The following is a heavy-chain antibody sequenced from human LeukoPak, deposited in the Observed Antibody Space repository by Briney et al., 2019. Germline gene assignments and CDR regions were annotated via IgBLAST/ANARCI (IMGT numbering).Heavy chain of an antibody. CDR3: ARDLFGYSSSSLGY. J-gene: IGHJ4*02. CDR2: ISSSSSYI. CDR1: GFTFSSYS. V-gene: IGHV3-21*01. D-gene: IGHD6-6*01. Sequence: PGGSLRLSCAASGFTFSSYSMNWVRQAPGKGLEWVSSISSSSSYIYYADSVKGRFTISRDNAKNSLYLQMNSLRAEDTVVYYCARDLFGYSSSSLGYWGQGALVTVSS.